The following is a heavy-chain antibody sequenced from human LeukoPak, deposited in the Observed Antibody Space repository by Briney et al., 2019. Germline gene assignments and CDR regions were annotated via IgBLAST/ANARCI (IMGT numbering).Heavy chain of an antibody. V-gene: IGHV3-30*18. Sequence: GGSLRLSCAASGFTFSSYGMHWVRQAPGKGLEWVAVISYDGSNKYYADSVKGRFTISRDNAKNSLYLQMNSLRAEDTAVYYCAKDFRIILTDYYYYYGMDVWGQGTTVTVSS. D-gene: IGHD3-16*01. CDR2: ISYDGSNK. CDR1: GFTFSSYG. CDR3: AKDFRIILTDYYYYYGMDV. J-gene: IGHJ6*02.